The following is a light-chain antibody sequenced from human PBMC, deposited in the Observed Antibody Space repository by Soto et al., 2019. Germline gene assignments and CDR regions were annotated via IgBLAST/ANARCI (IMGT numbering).Light chain of an antibody. CDR3: LQHNDYPRS. V-gene: IGKV1-17*01. Sequence: DIQMTQSPSSLSASVGDRVTISCRASQGINNDLGWYQQKPGKAPKRLIYEASTLQSGVPSRFSGSGSGTEFTLTISRLQPEDFATYYCLQHNDYPRSFGGGTQVAIK. CDR2: EAS. CDR1: QGINND. J-gene: IGKJ4*01.